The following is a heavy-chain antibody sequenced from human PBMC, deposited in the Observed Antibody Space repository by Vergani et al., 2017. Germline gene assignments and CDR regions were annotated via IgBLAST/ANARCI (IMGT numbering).Heavy chain of an antibody. CDR1: GFTFSSYA. D-gene: IGHD6-13*01. J-gene: IGHJ4*02. Sequence: EVQLLESGGDLVQPGGSLRLSCAASGFTFSSYAMSWVRQAPGKGLEWVSAVSGSGSSTYYADSVKGRFTISRDSSKNTLYLQMNSLRAEDTAIYYCAKDRRVVAAAGSSDWGQGALVTVSS. V-gene: IGHV3-23*01. CDR2: VSGSGSST. CDR3: AKDRRVVAAAGSSD.